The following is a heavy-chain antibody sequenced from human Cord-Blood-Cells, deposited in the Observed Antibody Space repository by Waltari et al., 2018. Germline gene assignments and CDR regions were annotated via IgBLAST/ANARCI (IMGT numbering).Heavy chain of an antibody. D-gene: IGHD2-2*01. V-gene: IGHV3-74*01. CDR3: ASEGIVVVPAARGSYGMDV. Sequence: EVQLVESGGGLVQPGGSLRLSCAASGFTFSSYWMHWVRQAPGKGLVWVSRINSDGSSTSYADSVKGRFTIYRDNAKNTLYLQMNSLRAEDTAVYYCASEGIVVVPAARGSYGMDVWGQGTTVTVSS. CDR2: INSDGSST. J-gene: IGHJ6*02. CDR1: GFTFSSYW.